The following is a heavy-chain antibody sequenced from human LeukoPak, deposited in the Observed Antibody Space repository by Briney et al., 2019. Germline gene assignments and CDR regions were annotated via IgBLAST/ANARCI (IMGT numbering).Heavy chain of an antibody. CDR3: VKDDPTAYFDY. CDR1: GFSFGDYG. D-gene: IGHD4-17*01. CDR2: IRSDGSIK. Sequence: GGSLRLSCAASGFSFGDYGMDWVRQAPGKGLEWVAFIRSDGSIKYYLDSVKGRFTISRDNSKNTMYLQMNSLRAEDTAVYYCVKDDPTAYFDYWGQGTLVTVSS. V-gene: IGHV3-30*02. J-gene: IGHJ4*02.